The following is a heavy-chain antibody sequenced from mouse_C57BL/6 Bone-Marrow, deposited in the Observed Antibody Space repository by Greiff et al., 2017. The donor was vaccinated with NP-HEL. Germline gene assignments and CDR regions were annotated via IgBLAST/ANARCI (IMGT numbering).Heavy chain of an antibody. CDR2: INPNYGTT. V-gene: IGHV1-39*01. CDR3: ARNNYGSNYYAMDY. D-gene: IGHD1-1*01. CDR1: GYSFTDYN. Sequence: VQLQQSGPELVKPGASVKISCKASGYSFTDYNMNWVKQSNGQSLEWIGVINPNYGTTSYNQKFKGKATLTVDQSSSTAYMQLNSLTSEDSAVYYCARNNYGSNYYAMDYWGQGTSVTVAA. J-gene: IGHJ4*01.